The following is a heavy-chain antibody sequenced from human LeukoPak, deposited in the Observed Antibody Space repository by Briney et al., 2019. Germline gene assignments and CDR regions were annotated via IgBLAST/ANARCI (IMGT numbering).Heavy chain of an antibody. CDR1: GYTFTSYG. CDR3: ARLGIAAAEGDWFDP. J-gene: IGHJ5*02. D-gene: IGHD6-13*01. CDR2: ISAYNGNT. Sequence: ASVKVSCKASGYTFTSYGISWVRQAPGQGLEWMGWISAYNGNTNYAQKLQGRVTMTTDTFTSTAYMELRSLRSDDTAVYYCARLGIAAAEGDWFDPWGQGTLVTVSS. V-gene: IGHV1-18*01.